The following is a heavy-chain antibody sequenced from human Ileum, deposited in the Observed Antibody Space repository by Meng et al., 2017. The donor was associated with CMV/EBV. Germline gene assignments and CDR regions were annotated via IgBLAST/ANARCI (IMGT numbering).Heavy chain of an antibody. J-gene: IGHJ4*02. CDR2: IRSKDAGGTR. V-gene: IGHV3-15*01. CDR3: TPDFPRPLAQIDY. Sequence: GESLKISCAVSGPSISDAWMNWVRQAPGKGLEWVGRIRSKDAGGTREYAAPVKGRFTVSRDDSKTTLYLEMNSLKAEDTAVYYCTPDFPRPLAQIDYWGQGTLVTVSS. D-gene: IGHD1-1*01. CDR1: GPSISDAW.